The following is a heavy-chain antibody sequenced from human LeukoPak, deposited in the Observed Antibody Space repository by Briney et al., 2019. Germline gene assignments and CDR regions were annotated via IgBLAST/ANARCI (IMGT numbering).Heavy chain of an antibody. CDR2: ISGSGGST. D-gene: IGHD6-6*01. CDR3: AKAFYSSSPYYMDV. V-gene: IGHV3-23*01. J-gene: IGHJ6*03. Sequence: GRSLRLSCAASGFTFSSYGMHWVRQAPGKGLEWVSAISGSGGSTYYADSVKGRFTISRDNSKNTLYLQMNSLRAEDTAVYYCAKAFYSSSPYYMDVWGKGTTVTVSS. CDR1: GFTFSSYG.